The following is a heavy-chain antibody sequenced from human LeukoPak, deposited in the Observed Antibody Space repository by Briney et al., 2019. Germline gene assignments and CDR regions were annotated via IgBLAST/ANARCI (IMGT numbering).Heavy chain of an antibody. Sequence: KSGGSLRLSCAASGFTFSSYWMSWVRQPPGKGLEWIGEINHSGSTNHNPSLKSRVTISVDTSKNQFSLKLSSVTAADTAVYYCARRLLGYCSGGSCYSGYFQHWGQGTLVTVSS. J-gene: IGHJ1*01. CDR2: INHSGST. V-gene: IGHV4-34*01. CDR1: GFTFSSYW. CDR3: ARRLLGYCSGGSCYSGYFQH. D-gene: IGHD2-15*01.